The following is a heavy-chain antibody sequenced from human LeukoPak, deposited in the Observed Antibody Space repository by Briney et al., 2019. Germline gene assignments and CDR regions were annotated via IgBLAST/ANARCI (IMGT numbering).Heavy chain of an antibody. CDR2: MNPNSGNT. CDR1: GYTFTSYD. V-gene: IGHV1-8*01. J-gene: IGHJ4*02. CDR3: ALVTAGHYYFDY. D-gene: IGHD2-21*02. Sequence: ASVKVSCKASGYTFTSYDINWVRQATGQGLEWMGWMNPNSGNTGYAQKFQGRVTMTRNTSISTAYMELSSLRSEDTAVYYCALVTAGHYYFDYWGQGTLVTVSS.